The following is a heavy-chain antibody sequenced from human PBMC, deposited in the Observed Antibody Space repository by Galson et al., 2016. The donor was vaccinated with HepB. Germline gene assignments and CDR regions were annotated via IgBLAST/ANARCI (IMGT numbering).Heavy chain of an antibody. CDR1: GDSVSSNSVA. Sequence: CAISGDSVSSNSVAWNWIRQSPSRGLEWLGRTYYRSKWYNDYAVSVKSRITINPDTTKNQFSLQLNSVTPEDTAVYYCARNWHSSFDYWGQGTLVTVSS. CDR2: TYYRSKWYN. V-gene: IGHV6-1*01. CDR3: ARNWHSSFDY. D-gene: IGHD6-13*01. J-gene: IGHJ4*02.